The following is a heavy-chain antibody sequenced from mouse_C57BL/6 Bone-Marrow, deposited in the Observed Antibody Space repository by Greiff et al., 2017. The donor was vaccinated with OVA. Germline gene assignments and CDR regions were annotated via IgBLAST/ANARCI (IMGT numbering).Heavy chain of an antibody. J-gene: IGHJ3*01. Sequence: QVQLQQSGPELARPWASVKISCQAFYTFSRRVHFAIRDTNYWMQWVKQRHGQGLEWIGASSPGNGETSNNKKFKGKATLTADKSSSSAYMQLSSLTSEDSAFYYCGYDYDVGLFAYWGQGTLVTVSA. V-gene: IGHV1-87*01. CDR2: GQGLEWIG. CDR1: YTFSRRVH. CDR3: SEDSAFYYCGYDYDVGLFAY. D-gene: IGHD2-4*01.